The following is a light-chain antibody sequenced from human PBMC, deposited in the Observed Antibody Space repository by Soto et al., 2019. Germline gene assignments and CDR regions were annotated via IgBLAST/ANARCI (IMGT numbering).Light chain of an antibody. Sequence: DIQMTQSPSTLSASVGDRDTITCRASQSISSWLAWYQQKPGKAPKLLINKASSLESGVPSRFSGSGSGTEFTLTISSLQPDDFATYYCQHFNSYPWTFGQGTKVEIK. V-gene: IGKV1-5*03. CDR2: KAS. J-gene: IGKJ1*01. CDR3: QHFNSYPWT. CDR1: QSISSW.